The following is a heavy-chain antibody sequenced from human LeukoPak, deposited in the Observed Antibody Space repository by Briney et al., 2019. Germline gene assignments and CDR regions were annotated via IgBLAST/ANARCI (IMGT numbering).Heavy chain of an antibody. V-gene: IGHV4-59*08. CDR3: ATYKENKVATRGFDY. CDR2: IYYSGHT. D-gene: IGHD5-12*01. Sequence: SETLSLTCTVSGGSFINYYWTWIRQTPGKGLEWIGYIYYSGHTDYNPSLKSRVTISVDTSKNQFSLSLRSVTAADTAVYFCATYKENKVATRGFDYWGQGTLVTVSS. CDR1: GGSFINYY. J-gene: IGHJ4*02.